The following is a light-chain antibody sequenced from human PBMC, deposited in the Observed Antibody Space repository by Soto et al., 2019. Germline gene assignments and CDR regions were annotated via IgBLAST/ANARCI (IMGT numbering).Light chain of an antibody. CDR3: QHYNSYSEA. Sequence: DVQMTQSASTLSGSVGDRVTITCRASQTISSWLAWYQQKPGKAPKLLIYKASTLKSGVPSRFSGSGSWTEFTLTISSLQPDDFATYYCQHYNSYSEAFGQGTKVDI. CDR1: QTISSW. CDR2: KAS. J-gene: IGKJ1*01. V-gene: IGKV1-5*03.